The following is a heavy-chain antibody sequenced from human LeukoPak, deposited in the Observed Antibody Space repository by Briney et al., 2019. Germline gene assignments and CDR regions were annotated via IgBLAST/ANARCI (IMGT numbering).Heavy chain of an antibody. V-gene: IGHV5-51*01. J-gene: IGHJ6*03. D-gene: IGHD6-6*01. CDR1: GYSFTSYW. CDR3: ARHLVAARPPGYYYYYYMDV. Sequence: GESLKISCKASGYSFTSYWIGWVRQMPGKGLEWMGIIYPGDSDTRYSPSFQGQVTISADKSISTAYLQWSSLKASDTAMYYCARHLVAARPPGYYYYYYMDVWGKGTTVTVSS. CDR2: IYPGDSDT.